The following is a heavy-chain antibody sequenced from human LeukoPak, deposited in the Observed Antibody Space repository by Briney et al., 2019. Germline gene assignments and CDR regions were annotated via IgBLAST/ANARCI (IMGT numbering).Heavy chain of an antibody. J-gene: IGHJ3*02. V-gene: IGHV3-23*01. CDR3: AKDREGGYSYGSGAFDI. CDR1: GSTFSSYW. D-gene: IGHD5-18*01. CDR2: ISGSGGST. Sequence: GGSLRLSCAASGSTFSSYWMSWDRQAPGKGLEWVSAISGSGGSTYYADSVKGRFTISRDNSKNTLYLQMNSLRAEDTAVYYCAKDREGGYSYGSGAFDIWGQGTMVTVSS.